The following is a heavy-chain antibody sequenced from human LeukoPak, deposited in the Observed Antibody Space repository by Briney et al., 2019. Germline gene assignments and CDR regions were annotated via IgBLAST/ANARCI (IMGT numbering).Heavy chain of an antibody. CDR3: AKGFFSAIYYFDY. CDR2: ISGSGGST. Sequence: GGSLRLSCAASGFTFSSYAMSWVRQAPGKGLEWVSAISGSGGSTYYADSVKGRFTISRDNSKNTLYLQMNSLGAEDTAVYYCAKGFFSAIYYFDYWGQGTLVTVSS. V-gene: IGHV3-23*01. J-gene: IGHJ4*02. D-gene: IGHD3-3*01. CDR1: GFTFSSYA.